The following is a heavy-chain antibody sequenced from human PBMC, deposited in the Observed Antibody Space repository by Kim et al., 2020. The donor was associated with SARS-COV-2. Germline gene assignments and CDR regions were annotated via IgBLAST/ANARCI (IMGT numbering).Heavy chain of an antibody. CDR2: IHSGGTT. J-gene: IGHJ5*02. V-gene: IGHV3-66*02. D-gene: IGHD2-2*01. CDR3: AKEPGHSTGVDFDP. CDR1: GFIVSNNF. Sequence: GGSLRLSCAASGFIVSNNFMTWVRQAPGKGLEWVAGIHSGGTTYYADSVKGRFTTSRDNSKNTLFLQMNTLRAEDTAVYHCAKEPGHSTGVDFDPWGQGILVTVAS.